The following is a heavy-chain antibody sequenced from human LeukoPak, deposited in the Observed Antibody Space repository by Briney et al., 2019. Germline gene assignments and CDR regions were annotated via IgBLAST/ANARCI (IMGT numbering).Heavy chain of an antibody. Sequence: ASVKVSCEASGYTFTGYYMHWVRQAPGQGLEWMGWINPNSGGTNYAQKFQGRVTMTRDTSISTAYMELSRLRSDDTAVYYCARLTMTTVTTGRHEWFDPWGQGTLVTVSS. J-gene: IGHJ5*02. CDR3: ARLTMTTVTTGRHEWFDP. CDR2: INPNSGGT. CDR1: GYTFTGYY. V-gene: IGHV1-2*02. D-gene: IGHD4-17*01.